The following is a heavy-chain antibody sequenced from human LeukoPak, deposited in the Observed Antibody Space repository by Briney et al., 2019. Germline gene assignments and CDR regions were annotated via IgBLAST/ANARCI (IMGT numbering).Heavy chain of an antibody. CDR2: VKSETDGGTI. J-gene: IGHJ4*02. Sequence: PGGSLRLSCVGSGFTFSNAWVSWVRLTPEKGLEWLDRVKSETDGGTIDHAAPVKGRFNISRDDSSNTVFLQMSSLKIDDSAVYYCTVDRLFFQFWGQGSLVTVSS. CDR1: GFTFSNAW. CDR3: TVDRLFFQF. V-gene: IGHV3-15*01. D-gene: IGHD3-3*01.